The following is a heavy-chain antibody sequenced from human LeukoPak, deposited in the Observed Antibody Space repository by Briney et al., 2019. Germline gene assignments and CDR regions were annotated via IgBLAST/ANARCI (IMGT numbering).Heavy chain of an antibody. V-gene: IGHV1-69*01. Sequence: GSSVKVSCKASGGTFSSYAISWVRQAPGQGLEWMGGIIPIFGTANYAQKFQGRVTITADESTSTAYMELSSLRSEDTAVYYCARAGGTDYGDYEGRDAFDIWGQGTMVTVSS. CDR3: ARAGGTDYGDYEGRDAFDI. J-gene: IGHJ3*02. D-gene: IGHD4-17*01. CDR2: IIPIFGTA. CDR1: GGTFSSYA.